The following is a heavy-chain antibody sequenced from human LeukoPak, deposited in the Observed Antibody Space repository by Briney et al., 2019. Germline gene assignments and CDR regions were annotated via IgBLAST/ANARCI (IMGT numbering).Heavy chain of an antibody. D-gene: IGHD2-21*01. CDR1: GFTVSSNY. V-gene: IGHV3-66*02. CDR2: ISSGGNT. Sequence: PGGSLRLSCAASGFTVSSNYMSWVRQAPGKGLEWVSVISSGGNTYYADSVKGRFTISRDNSKNTVYLQMNSLRAEDTALYYCAREVRGYYFDYWGQGTPVTVSS. J-gene: IGHJ4*02. CDR3: AREVRGYYFDY.